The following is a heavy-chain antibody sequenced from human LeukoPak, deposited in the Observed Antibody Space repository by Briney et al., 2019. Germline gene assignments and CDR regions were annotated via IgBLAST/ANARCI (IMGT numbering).Heavy chain of an antibody. J-gene: IGHJ5*02. CDR2: IYTSGST. D-gene: IGHD2-2*01. CDR3: ARDVSRVVVGSFDP. Sequence: PSETLSLTCAVSGGSISSYYWSWIRQHAGRGLEGIGRIYTSGSTNYNPSLKSRVTMSVDTSKNQFSLKLSSVTAADTAVYYCARDVSRVVVGSFDPWGQGTLVTVSS. V-gene: IGHV4-4*07. CDR1: GGSISSYY.